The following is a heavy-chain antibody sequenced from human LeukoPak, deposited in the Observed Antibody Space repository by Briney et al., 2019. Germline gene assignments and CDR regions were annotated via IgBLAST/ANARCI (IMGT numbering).Heavy chain of an antibody. CDR1: GFTFSSYS. J-gene: IGHJ4*02. V-gene: IGHV3-23*01. CDR3: AKAGSYCGGDCYPKIDY. Sequence: GGSLRLSCAASGFTFSSYSMNWVRQAPGKGLEWVSAISGSGGSTYYADSVKGRFTISRDNSKNTLYLQMNSQRAEDTAVYYCAKAGSYCGGDCYPKIDYWGQGTLVTVSS. D-gene: IGHD2-21*02. CDR2: ISGSGGST.